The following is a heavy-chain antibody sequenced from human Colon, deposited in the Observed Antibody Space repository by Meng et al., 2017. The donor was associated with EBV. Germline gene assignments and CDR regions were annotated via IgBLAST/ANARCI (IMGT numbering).Heavy chain of an antibody. CDR2: IHSSGST. Sequence: QVPPQESGPGLVNPSQTLSLTCTVSGGSISSGGYYWSWIRQHPGKGLEWIGYIHSSGSTYYNPSLRSRLTISVDTSKNQFSLKLSSVTAADTAVYYCARASYGSGSPLGESWFDPWGQGTLVTVSS. V-gene: IGHV4-31*03. CDR3: ARASYGSGSPLGESWFDP. D-gene: IGHD3-10*01. J-gene: IGHJ5*02. CDR1: GGSISSGGYY.